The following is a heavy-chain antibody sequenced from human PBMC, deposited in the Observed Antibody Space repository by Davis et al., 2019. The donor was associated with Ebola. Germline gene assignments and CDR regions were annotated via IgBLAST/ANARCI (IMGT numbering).Heavy chain of an antibody. Sequence: GESLKISCAAPGFTFSSYWMHCVRQAPVKGLVWVSRINSDGSSTSYAVSVKGRFTISRDNAKNTLYLQMNSLRAEDTAVYYCARGWGIAAAGIPGYWGQGTLVTVSS. J-gene: IGHJ4*02. D-gene: IGHD6-13*01. CDR3: ARGWGIAAAGIPGY. CDR2: INSDGSST. V-gene: IGHV3-74*01. CDR1: GFTFSSYW.